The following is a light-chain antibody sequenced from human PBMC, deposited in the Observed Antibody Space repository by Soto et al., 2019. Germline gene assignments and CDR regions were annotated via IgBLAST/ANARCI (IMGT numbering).Light chain of an antibody. J-gene: IGLJ1*01. V-gene: IGLV2-23*01. CDR1: NRDVGNYDF. Sequence: QSALTQPASVSGSPGQSITISCTGTNRDVGNYDFVSWYQQHPGKAPKLMIYEDIKRPSGVSNRFSGSKSGSTASLTISGLQAEDEADYYCCSYAGSSTYGFGSGTKLTVL. CDR2: EDI. CDR3: CSYAGSSTYG.